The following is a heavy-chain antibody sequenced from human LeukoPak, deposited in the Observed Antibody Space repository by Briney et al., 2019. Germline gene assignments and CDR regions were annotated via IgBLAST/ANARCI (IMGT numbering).Heavy chain of an antibody. CDR3: ARDGAIVATIPFDC. V-gene: IGHV4-39*07. D-gene: IGHD5-12*01. CDR1: GGSISSGSYY. CDR2: IYHSGST. J-gene: IGHJ4*02. Sequence: SETLSLTCTVSGGSISSGSYYWGWIRQPPGKGLEWIGSIYHSGSTYYNPSLKSRVTISVDTSKNQFSLKLSSVTAADTAVYYCARDGAIVATIPFDCWGQGTLVTVSS.